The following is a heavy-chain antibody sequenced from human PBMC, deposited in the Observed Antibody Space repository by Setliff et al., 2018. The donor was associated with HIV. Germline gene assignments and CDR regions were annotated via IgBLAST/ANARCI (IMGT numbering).Heavy chain of an antibody. CDR3: AKKTAAYTSGSWLHY. D-gene: IGHD3-10*01. CDR1: GFSFSQYG. Sequence: GGSLRLSCAASGFSFSQYGMHWVRQAPGKGLQWVSGINWNGGSTGYADSVKGRFTISRDNAKNSLYLQMNSLRAEDTAVYYCAKKTAAYTSGSWLHYWGQGTLVTVS. V-gene: IGHV3-20*04. CDR2: INWNGGST. J-gene: IGHJ4*02.